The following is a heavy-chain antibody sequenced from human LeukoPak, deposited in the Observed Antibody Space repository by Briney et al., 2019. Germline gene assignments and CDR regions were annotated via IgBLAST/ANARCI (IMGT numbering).Heavy chain of an antibody. CDR3: ARVGSGWFDLRYYYIDV. Sequence: PSETLSLTCTVSGGSISSYYSSWIRQPAGEGLEWIGRIYTSGSPNYNPSLKSRVTMSVDTSKNQFSLKLSSVTAADTAVYYCARVGSGWFDLRYYYIDVWVKGPTVPVSS. J-gene: IGHJ6*03. D-gene: IGHD3-10*01. V-gene: IGHV4-4*07. CDR1: GGSISSYY. CDR2: IYTSGSP.